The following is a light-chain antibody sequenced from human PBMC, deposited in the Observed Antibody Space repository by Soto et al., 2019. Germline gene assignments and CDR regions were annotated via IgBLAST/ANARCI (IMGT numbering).Light chain of an antibody. J-gene: IGKJ2*01. V-gene: IGKV2-30*01. CDR2: KVS. CDR1: QSLLYSDGDTY. Sequence: DVVMTQSPLSLPVTLGQPASISCRSSQSLLYSDGDTYLIWFHQRPGQSPRRLIYKVSDRDSGVPDRFSGSGSGTDFTLIISRVEAEDVGVYYCMQGTHWPYTFGQGTNLEIK. CDR3: MQGTHWPYT.